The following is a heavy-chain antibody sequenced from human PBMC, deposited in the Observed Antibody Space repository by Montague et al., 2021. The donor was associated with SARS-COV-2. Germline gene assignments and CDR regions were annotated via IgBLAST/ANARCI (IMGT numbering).Heavy chain of an antibody. CDR1: GFPITTSTLG. V-gene: IGHV2-5*02. Sequence: PAVVKPTQTLTQTCTFSGFPITTSTLGVGWIRQPPGKALEWLALIYWGDEKRFSPSLKSRLTITKDTFKDQVILRMTNMDPVDTATYYCVHYASGSYYFHYWGQGTLVTVSS. CDR2: IYWGDEK. J-gene: IGHJ4*02. CDR3: VHYASGSYYFHY. D-gene: IGHD3-10*01.